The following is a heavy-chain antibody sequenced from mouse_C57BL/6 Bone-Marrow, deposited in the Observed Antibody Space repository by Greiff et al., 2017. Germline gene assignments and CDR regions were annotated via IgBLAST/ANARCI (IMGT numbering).Heavy chain of an antibody. Sequence: VQLQQSGAELVMPGASVKLSCKASGYTFTSYWMHWVKQSPGQGLEWIGEIDPSDSYTNSNQKFKGKSTLTVDKSSSTSYMQLSSLPSEDSAVYYCARLPYGKGYYAMDYWGQGTSVTVSS. J-gene: IGHJ4*01. CDR3: ARLPYGKGYYAMDY. CDR2: IDPSDSYT. D-gene: IGHD2-1*01. CDR1: GYTFTSYW. V-gene: IGHV1-69*01.